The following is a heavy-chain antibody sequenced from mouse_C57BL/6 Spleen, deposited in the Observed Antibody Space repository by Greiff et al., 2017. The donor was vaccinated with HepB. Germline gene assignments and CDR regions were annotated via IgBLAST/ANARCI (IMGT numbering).Heavy chain of an antibody. CDR2: ISYDGSN. V-gene: IGHV3-6*01. Sequence: EVQLQESGPGLVKPSQSLSLTCSVTGYSITRGYSWNWIRQFPGNKLEWMGYISYDGSNNYNPSLKNRISITRDTSKNQFFLKLNSVTTEDTATYYCARIYYDYDGDFGDWGKGTTLTVSS. CDR1: GYSITRGYS. D-gene: IGHD2-4*01. J-gene: IGHJ2*01. CDR3: ARIYYDYDGDFGD.